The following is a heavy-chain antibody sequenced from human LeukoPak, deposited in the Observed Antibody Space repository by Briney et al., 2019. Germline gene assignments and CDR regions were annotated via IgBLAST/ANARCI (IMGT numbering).Heavy chain of an antibody. CDR2: INHSGST. CDR3: ARGRVSSSTWYSTYYYYFYMDV. CDR1: GGSFSGYY. Sequence: SSETLSLTCAVYGGSFSGYYWSWIRQPPGKGLEWIGEINHSGSTNYNPSLKSRVTISVDTSKNLFSLRLRSVTAADTAVYFCARGRVSSSTWYSTYYYYFYMDVWGKGTTVTVSS. D-gene: IGHD4-11*01. J-gene: IGHJ6*03. V-gene: IGHV4-34*01.